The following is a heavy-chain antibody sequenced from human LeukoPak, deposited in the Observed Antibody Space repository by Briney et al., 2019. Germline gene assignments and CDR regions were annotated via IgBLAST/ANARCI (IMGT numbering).Heavy chain of an antibody. CDR1: GGSFSGYY. CDR3: ARLEYYDFWSGSKFGNWFDP. Sequence: SETLSLTCAVYGGSFSGYYWSWIRQPPGKGLEWIGEINHSGSTNYNPSLKSRVTISADTSKNQFSLKLSSVTAADTAVYYCARLEYYDFWSGSKFGNWFDPWGQGTLVTVSS. V-gene: IGHV4-34*01. J-gene: IGHJ5*02. CDR2: INHSGST. D-gene: IGHD3-3*01.